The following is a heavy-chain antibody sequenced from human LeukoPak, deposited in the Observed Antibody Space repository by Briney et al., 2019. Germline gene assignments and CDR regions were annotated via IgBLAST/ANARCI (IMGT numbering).Heavy chain of an antibody. Sequence: PSETLSLTCTVSGGSISSGGYYWSRIRQHPGKGLEWIGYIYYSGSTYYNPSLKSRVTISVDTSKNQFSLKLSSVTAADTAVYYCARMTTVTNYYYYGMDVWGQGTTVTVSS. D-gene: IGHD4-17*01. J-gene: IGHJ6*02. CDR2: IYYSGST. CDR1: GGSISSGGYY. CDR3: ARMTTVTNYYYYGMDV. V-gene: IGHV4-31*03.